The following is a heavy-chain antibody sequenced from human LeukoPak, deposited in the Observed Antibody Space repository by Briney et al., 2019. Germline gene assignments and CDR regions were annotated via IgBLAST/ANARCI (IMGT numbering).Heavy chain of an antibody. CDR3: ARALRPSTVTNPPYYYYGMDV. Sequence: GGSLRLSCAASGFTFSSYAMHWVRQARGKGLEWVAVISYDGSNKYYADPVKGRFTISRDNSTNTLYLQMNSLRAEDTAVYYCARALRPSTVTNPPYYYYGMDVWGQGTTVTVSS. V-gene: IGHV3-30-3*01. J-gene: IGHJ6*02. CDR2: ISYDGSNK. D-gene: IGHD4-17*01. CDR1: GFTFSSYA.